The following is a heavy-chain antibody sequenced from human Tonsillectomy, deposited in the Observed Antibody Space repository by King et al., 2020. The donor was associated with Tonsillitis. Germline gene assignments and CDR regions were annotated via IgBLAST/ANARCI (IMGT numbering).Heavy chain of an antibody. CDR1: GGSISSYY. J-gene: IGHJ3*02. V-gene: IGHV4-59*01. CDR2: IYYSGST. Sequence: QLQESGPGLVKPSETLSLTCTVSGGSISSYYWSWIRQPPGKGLEWIGYIYYSGSTNYNPSLKSRVTISVDTSKNQFSLKLSSVTAADTAVYYCARASGYYDSSGYRNDAFDIWGQGTMVPVSS. CDR3: ARASGYYDSSGYRNDAFDI. D-gene: IGHD3-22*01.